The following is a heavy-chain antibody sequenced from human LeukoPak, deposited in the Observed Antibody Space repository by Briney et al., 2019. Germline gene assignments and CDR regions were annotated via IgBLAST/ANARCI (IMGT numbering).Heavy chain of an antibody. Sequence: PSETLSLTCTVSGGSISSSSYYWGWIRQPPGKGLEWIGSIYYSGSTYYNPSLKSRVTISVDTSKNQFSLKLSSVTAADTAVYYCARTHLYSSSCCGYWGQGALVTVSS. D-gene: IGHD6-13*01. J-gene: IGHJ4*02. V-gene: IGHV4-39*01. CDR1: GGSISSSSYY. CDR3: ARTHLYSSSCCGY. CDR2: IYYSGST.